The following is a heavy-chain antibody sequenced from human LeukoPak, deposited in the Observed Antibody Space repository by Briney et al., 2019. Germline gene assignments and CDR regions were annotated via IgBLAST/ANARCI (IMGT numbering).Heavy chain of an antibody. J-gene: IGHJ4*02. Sequence: PGGSLRLSCAASGFTFSSYAMSWVRQAPGKGLEWVSAISGSGGSTYYADSVKGRFTISRDNSKNTLYLQMNCLRAEDTAVYYCAKSNTAMVTPSLNYFDYWGQGTLVTVSS. CDR1: GFTFSSYA. CDR3: AKSNTAMVTPSLNYFDY. V-gene: IGHV3-23*01. D-gene: IGHD5-18*01. CDR2: ISGSGGST.